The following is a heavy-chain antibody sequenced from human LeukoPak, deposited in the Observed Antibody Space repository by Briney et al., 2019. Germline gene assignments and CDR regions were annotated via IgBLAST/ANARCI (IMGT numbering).Heavy chain of an antibody. D-gene: IGHD3-22*01. CDR1: GGTFSNDA. CDR2: INPVLATA. J-gene: IGHJ6*04. Sequence: SVKVSCKASGGTFSNDAISWVRLAPGQGLEWMGGINPVLATANYAQKFQGRVAITADKSTNTAYMELSSLTSDDTAVYYCAMVPESLLLPAGSGLLYYYYSMDVWGKGTTVTVSS. CDR3: AMVPESLLLPAGSGLLYYYYSMDV. V-gene: IGHV1-69*06.